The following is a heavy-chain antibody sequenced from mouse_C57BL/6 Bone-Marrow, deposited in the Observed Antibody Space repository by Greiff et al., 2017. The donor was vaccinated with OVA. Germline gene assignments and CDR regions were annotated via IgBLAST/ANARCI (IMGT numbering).Heavy chain of an antibody. CDR2: LTPSTGGP. CDR3: ARGGTSPFAY. V-gene: IGHV1-42*01. Sequence: EVQLQQSGPELVKPGASVKISCKASGYSFTGYYMNWVKQSPEKSLEWIGELTPSTGGPNYNQKFKAKATLTVDKSSSTASLQLKSLTSEDSAVYYFARGGTSPFAYWGQGTLVTVAA. CDR1: GYSFTGYY. J-gene: IGHJ3*01. D-gene: IGHD4-1*01.